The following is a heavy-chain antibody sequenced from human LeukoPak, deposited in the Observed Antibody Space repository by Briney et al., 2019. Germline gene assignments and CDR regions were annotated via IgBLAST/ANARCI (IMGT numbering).Heavy chain of an antibody. J-gene: IGHJ3*02. Sequence: PSETLSLTCAAYGGSFSDYYWSWIRQPPGKGLEWIGEINHGGSANFNPSLKSRVTISVDTSKNQFSLKPSSVTAADTAVYYCARVFGYFVAFDIWGQGTMVTVSS. D-gene: IGHD3-3*01. V-gene: IGHV4-34*01. CDR3: ARVFGYFVAFDI. CDR2: INHGGSA. CDR1: GGSFSDYY.